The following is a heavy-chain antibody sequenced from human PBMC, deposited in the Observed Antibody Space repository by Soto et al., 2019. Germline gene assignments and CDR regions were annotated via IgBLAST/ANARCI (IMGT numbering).Heavy chain of an antibody. D-gene: IGHD2-15*01. CDR1: GGSFSGYY. CDR2: INHSGST. V-gene: IGHV4-34*01. CDR3: GXRVRGYCSGGRCYGHRFEH. J-gene: IGHJ5*02. Sequence: PSETLXLTGAVDGGSFSGYYWSWIRQPPGKGLEWIGEINHSGSTNYNPSLKSRVTISVDTSKNQFSLKLSSVTAADTAVYYCGXRVRGYCSGGRCYGHRFEHWGPGTLVTVPS.